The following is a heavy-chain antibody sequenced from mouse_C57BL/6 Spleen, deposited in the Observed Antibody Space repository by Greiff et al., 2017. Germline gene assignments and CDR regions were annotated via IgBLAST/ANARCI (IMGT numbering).Heavy chain of an antibody. CDR1: GFNIKDYY. CDR2: IDPEDGDT. Sequence: VQLQQSGAELVRPGASVKLSCTASGFNIKDYYMHWVKQRPEQGLEWIGRIDPEDGDTEYAPKFQGKATMTADTSSNTAYLQLSSLTSEDTAVYYCTFYGSSGDWYFDVWGTGTTVTVSS. V-gene: IGHV14-1*01. D-gene: IGHD1-1*01. J-gene: IGHJ1*03. CDR3: TFYGSSGDWYFDV.